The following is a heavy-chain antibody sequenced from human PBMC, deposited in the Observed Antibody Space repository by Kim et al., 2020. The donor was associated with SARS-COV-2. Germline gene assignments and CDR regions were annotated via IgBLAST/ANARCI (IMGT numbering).Heavy chain of an antibody. CDR3: ARGLSDSSLNYYFDY. CDR2: INHSGST. D-gene: IGHD3-22*01. CDR1: GGSFSGYY. V-gene: IGHV4-34*01. Sequence: SETLSLTCAVYGGSFSGYYWSWIRQPPGKGLEWIGEINHSGSTNYNPSLKSRVTISVDTSKNQFSLKLSSVTAADTAVYYCARGLSDSSLNYYFDYWGQGTLVTVSS. J-gene: IGHJ4*02.